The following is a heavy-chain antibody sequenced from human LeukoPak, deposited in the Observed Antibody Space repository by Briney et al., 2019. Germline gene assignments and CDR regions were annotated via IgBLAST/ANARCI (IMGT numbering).Heavy chain of an antibody. Sequence: ASVKVSCKASGYTFTSYGISWVRQAPGQGLEWMGWTSAYNGNTNYAQKLQGRVTMTTDTSTSTAYMELRSLRSDDTAAYYCARVDVVEDDAFDIWGQGTMVTVSS. J-gene: IGHJ3*02. CDR1: GYTFTSYG. CDR2: TSAYNGNT. D-gene: IGHD2-2*01. CDR3: ARVDVVEDDAFDI. V-gene: IGHV1-18*04.